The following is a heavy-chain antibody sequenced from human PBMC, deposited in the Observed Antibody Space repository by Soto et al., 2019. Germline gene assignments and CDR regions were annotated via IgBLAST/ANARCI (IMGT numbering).Heavy chain of an antibody. CDR3: AKDRDYDFWSSSDY. D-gene: IGHD3-3*01. Sequence: GGSLRLSCVASGFTFSSYAMSWVRQAPGKGLEWVSAIRGSGSSTYYADSVKGRFTISRDNSMNTLFLEMNSLGAEDTAVYHCAKDRDYDFWSSSDYWGQGTLVNVSS. CDR2: IRGSGSST. V-gene: IGHV3-23*01. CDR1: GFTFSSYA. J-gene: IGHJ4*02.